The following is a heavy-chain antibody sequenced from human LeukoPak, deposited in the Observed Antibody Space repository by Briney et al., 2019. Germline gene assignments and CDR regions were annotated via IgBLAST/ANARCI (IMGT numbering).Heavy chain of an antibody. CDR1: GGSISSYY. J-gene: IGHJ4*02. Sequence: SETLSLTCTVSGGSISSYYWNWMRQPPGKGLEWIGYIYYSGSTNYNPSLKSRVTISVDTSKNQFSLKLSSVTAADTAVYYCAREAYCGGDCSPHFDYWGQGTLVTVSS. D-gene: IGHD2-21*02. CDR3: AREAYCGGDCSPHFDY. CDR2: IYYSGST. V-gene: IGHV4-59*01.